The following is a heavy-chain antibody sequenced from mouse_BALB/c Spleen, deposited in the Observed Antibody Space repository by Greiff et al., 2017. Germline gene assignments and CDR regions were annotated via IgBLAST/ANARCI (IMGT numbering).Heavy chain of an antibody. J-gene: IGHJ1*01. CDR3: TRDGWDDWYFDV. CDR2: IYPGNSDT. V-gene: IGHV1-5*01. Sequence: VQLQQSGTVLARPGASVKMSCKASGYTFTSYWMHWVKQRPGQGLEWIGAIYPGNSDTSYNQKFKGKAKLTAVTSTSTAYMELSSLTNEDSAVYYCTRDGWDDWYFDVWGAGTTVTVSS. D-gene: IGHD4-1*01. CDR1: GYTFTSYW.